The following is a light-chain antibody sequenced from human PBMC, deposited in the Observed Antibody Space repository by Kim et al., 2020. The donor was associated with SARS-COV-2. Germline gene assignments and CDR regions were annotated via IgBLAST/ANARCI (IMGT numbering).Light chain of an antibody. CDR1: STDVVGYNY. CDR2: DVS. V-gene: IGLV2-14*03. CDR3: SSYTSSSTYV. Sequence: GHAITISCTRTSTDVVGYNYVSWYQQHPGKAPKFMIYDVSNRPSGVSNRFSGSKSGNTASLTISGLQADDEADYYCSSYTSSSTYVFGTGTKVTVL. J-gene: IGLJ1*01.